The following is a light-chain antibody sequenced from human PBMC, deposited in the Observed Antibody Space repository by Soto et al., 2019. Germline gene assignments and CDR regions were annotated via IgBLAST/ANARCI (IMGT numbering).Light chain of an antibody. Sequence: EFVLTQSPGTLSLSPGERAILSCRASQSVTSTYIAWYQQKPGQAPRLLIYGASSRATGIPDRFSGSGSGTDFTLTISRLEAEDFAVYYCHYYGTSPPTTFGQGTKLEIK. CDR2: GAS. V-gene: IGKV3-20*01. CDR1: QSVTSTY. J-gene: IGKJ2*01. CDR3: HYYGTSPPTT.